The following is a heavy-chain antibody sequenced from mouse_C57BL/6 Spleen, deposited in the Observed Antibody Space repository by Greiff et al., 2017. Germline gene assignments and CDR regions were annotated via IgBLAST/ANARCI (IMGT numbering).Heavy chain of an antibody. J-gene: IGHJ4*01. CDR3: ARGTYDSNMDY. CDR2: IHPNSGST. V-gene: IGHV1-64*01. CDR1: GYTFTSYW. Sequence: VQLQQPGAELVKPGASVKLSCKASGYTFTSYWMHWVKQRPGQGLEWIGMIHPNSGSTNYNEKFMCKATLTVDKSSSTAYMQLSRLTSEDSAVYYCARGTYDSNMDYWGQGTSVTVSS. D-gene: IGHD2-5*01.